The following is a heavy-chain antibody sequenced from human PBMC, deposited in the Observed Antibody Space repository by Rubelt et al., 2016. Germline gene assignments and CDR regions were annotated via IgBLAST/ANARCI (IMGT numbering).Heavy chain of an antibody. D-gene: IGHD1-26*01. J-gene: IGHJ4*02. CDR1: GFTFGNHW. CDR2: IKQDGSEK. V-gene: IGHV3-7*03. Sequence: EVQLVESGGGLVQPGGSLRLSCAASGFTFGNHWMSWIRQAPGKGLEWVANIKQDGSEKYYVDSVKGRLTISRDNAKNLLYLQMSSRTADDTAVYYCARDSAGVGVDYWGQGTLVSASS. CDR3: ARDSAGVGVDY.